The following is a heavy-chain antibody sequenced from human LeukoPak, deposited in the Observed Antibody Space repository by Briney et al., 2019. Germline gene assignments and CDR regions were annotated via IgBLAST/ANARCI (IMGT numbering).Heavy chain of an antibody. D-gene: IGHD3-10*01. CDR3: ATDLGLTMIRGVLVS. J-gene: IGHJ4*02. CDR1: GFTFTNAW. V-gene: IGHV3-15*01. CDR2: IKSKGDGETS. Sequence: GGSLRLSCAASGFTFTNAWMSWVRQAPGKGLEWVGRIKSKGDGETSDYTAPVKGRFTMSRDDSKATLYLQMNYVIVEDTAVYFCATDLGLTMIRGVLVSWGQGALVSVSP.